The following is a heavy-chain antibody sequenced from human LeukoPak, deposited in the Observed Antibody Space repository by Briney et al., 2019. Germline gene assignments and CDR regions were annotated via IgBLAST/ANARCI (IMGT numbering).Heavy chain of an antibody. CDR1: GYSINNDYF. CDR3: ARLRFSGGMVSDY. Sequence: SETLSLTCAVSGYSINNDYFWGWIRQPPGKRLQWIGSVYHSGTTYYNPSLKSRVTISVDTSKNQFSLKVNSVTAADTAVYYCARLRFSGGMVSDYWGQGTLVTVSS. D-gene: IGHD2-15*01. J-gene: IGHJ4*02. V-gene: IGHV4-38-2*01. CDR2: VYHSGTT.